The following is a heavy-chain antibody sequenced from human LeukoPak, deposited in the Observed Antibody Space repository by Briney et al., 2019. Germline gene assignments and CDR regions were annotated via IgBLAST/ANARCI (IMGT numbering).Heavy chain of an antibody. Sequence: SETLSLTCTVSGGSISSSSYYWGWIRQPPGKGLEWIGSIYYSGSTYYNPSLKSRVTISVDTSKNQFSLKLSSVTAADTAVYYCARDHYYGSGSSYKDYWGQGSLVTVSS. CDR3: ARDHYYGSGSSYKDY. CDR1: GGSISSSSYY. CDR2: IYYSGST. V-gene: IGHV4-39*02. J-gene: IGHJ4*02. D-gene: IGHD3-10*01.